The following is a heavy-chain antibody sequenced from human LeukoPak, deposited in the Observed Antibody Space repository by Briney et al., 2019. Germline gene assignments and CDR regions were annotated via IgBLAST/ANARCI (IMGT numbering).Heavy chain of an antibody. Sequence: SETLSLTCAVYGGSFSGYYWSWIRQPPGKGLEWIGEINHSGSTNYNPSLKSRVTISVDTSKNQFSLKLSSVTAADTAVYYCARRGLRYIYGGIDYWGQGTLVTVSS. J-gene: IGHJ4*02. CDR2: INHSGST. CDR3: ARRGLRYIYGGIDY. D-gene: IGHD3-3*01. V-gene: IGHV4-34*01. CDR1: GGSFSGYY.